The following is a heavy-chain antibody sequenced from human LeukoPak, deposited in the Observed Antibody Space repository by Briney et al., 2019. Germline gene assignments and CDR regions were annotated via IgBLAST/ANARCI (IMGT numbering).Heavy chain of an antibody. CDR2: IYYSGST. V-gene: IGHV4-59*08. J-gene: IGHJ4*02. CDR1: GGSMSSYY. CDR3: ARHSRTNYNYLDY. D-gene: IGHD4/OR15-4a*01. Sequence: SETLSLTCTVSGGSMSSYYWSWIRQPPGKGLEWIGYIYYSGSTNNNPSLKSRVTISVDTSKNQFSLKLRSVTAADTAVYYCARHSRTNYNYLDYSGPGTLVTVSS.